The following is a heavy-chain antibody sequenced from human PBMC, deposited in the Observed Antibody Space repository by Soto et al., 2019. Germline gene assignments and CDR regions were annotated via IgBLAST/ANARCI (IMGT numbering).Heavy chain of an antibody. D-gene: IGHD2-8*01. CDR1: GGSISSSSYY. Sequence: QLQLQESGPGLVKPSETLSLTCTVSGGSISSSSYYWGWIRQPPGKGLEWIGSIYYSGSTYYNPSLKSRVTISVDTSKNQFSLKLSSVTAADTAVYYCARRTQWCLPFRCVVVFDYWGQGTLVTVSS. CDR2: IYYSGST. J-gene: IGHJ4*02. CDR3: ARRTQWCLPFRCVVVFDY. V-gene: IGHV4-39*01.